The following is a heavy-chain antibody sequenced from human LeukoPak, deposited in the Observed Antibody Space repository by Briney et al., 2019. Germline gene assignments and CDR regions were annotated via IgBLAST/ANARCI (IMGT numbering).Heavy chain of an antibody. CDR2: ISYSGTT. D-gene: IGHD4-17*01. Sequence: SETLSLTCTVSGGSISSYFWSWIRQPPGKGLGCIGYISYSGTTNYNPSLKSRDTLSVDTSKNHFSLKLRSVTAADTAVYYCARQTMTTADAFDIWGQGTMVTVSS. J-gene: IGHJ3*02. V-gene: IGHV4-59*08. CDR3: ARQTMTTADAFDI. CDR1: GGSISSYF.